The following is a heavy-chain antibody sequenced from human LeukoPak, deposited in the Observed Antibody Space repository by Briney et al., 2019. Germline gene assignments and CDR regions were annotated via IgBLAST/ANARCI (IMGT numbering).Heavy chain of an antibody. CDR1: GYTFTSYD. CDR2: MNPNSGNT. J-gene: IGHJ4*02. V-gene: IGHV1-8*01. CDR3: ARGRAIFGVAVYYCDY. Sequence: ASVKVSCKASGYTFTSYDINWVRRATGQGLEWMGWMNPNSGNTGYAQKFQGRVTMTRNTSISTAYMELSSLRSEDTAVYYCARGRAIFGVAVYYCDYWGQGTLVTDSS. D-gene: IGHD3-3*01.